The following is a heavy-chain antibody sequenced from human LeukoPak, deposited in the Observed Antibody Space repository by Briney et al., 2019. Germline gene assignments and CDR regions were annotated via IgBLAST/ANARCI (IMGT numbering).Heavy chain of an antibody. J-gene: IGHJ5*02. Sequence: AASVKVSCKTSGYTFTNYGINWVRLATGQGLEWMGWMHPNSGKTVYAQKFQGRVTMTRDTSTSTACMELSSLRFEDTAVYYCAKGWRSSGWYEEGSWGQGTLVTVSS. V-gene: IGHV1-8*01. CDR3: AKGWRSSGWYEEGS. CDR2: MHPNSGKT. CDR1: GYTFTNYG. D-gene: IGHD6-13*01.